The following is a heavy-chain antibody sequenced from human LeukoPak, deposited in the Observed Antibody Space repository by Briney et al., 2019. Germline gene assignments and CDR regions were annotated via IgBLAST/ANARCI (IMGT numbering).Heavy chain of an antibody. V-gene: IGHV4-59*08. Sequence: SETLSLTCAVSGGSSSGYYWSWIRQPPGKGLEWIGYIYYSGSTNYNPSLKSRVTISLDTSKNQFSLKLTSVTAADTAVYHCARHLPNRGCFDYWGQGTLVTVSS. CDR2: IYYSGST. CDR1: GGSSSGYY. CDR3: ARHLPNRGCFDY. J-gene: IGHJ4*02. D-gene: IGHD3-10*01.